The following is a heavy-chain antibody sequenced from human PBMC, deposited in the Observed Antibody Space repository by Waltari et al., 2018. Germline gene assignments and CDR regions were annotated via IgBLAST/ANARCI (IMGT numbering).Heavy chain of an antibody. CDR2: VDPEDCEK. D-gene: IGHD6-6*01. J-gene: IGHJ4*02. CDR3: ATDSYSSSSGVSY. Sequence: EVPLVTFGAEVKKPGDTVKIPCKVSGYPFTDYQQHWGQKAPGKGLEWVGPVDPEDCEKIYSEKCQGRVTITADTSTDTAYMELSSLRSEVTYWYYCATDSYSSSSGVSYWGQGTLVTVSS. CDR1: GYPFTDYQ. V-gene: IGHV1-69-2*01.